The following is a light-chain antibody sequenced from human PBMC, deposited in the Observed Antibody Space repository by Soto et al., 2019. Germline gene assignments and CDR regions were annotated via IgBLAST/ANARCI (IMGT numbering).Light chain of an antibody. CDR2: DVS. CDR3: TSYTTNTTGV. J-gene: IGLJ2*01. CDR1: SSYVGNYNY. V-gene: IGLV2-14*01. Sequence: QSALTQPASVSGSPGQSNTISCTGTSSYVGNYNYVSWYQQHPGKAPKLMSYDVSYRPSGVSNRFAGSKSGNTASLTISGFQAEDESDYYCTSYTTNTTGVFGGGTKLTVL.